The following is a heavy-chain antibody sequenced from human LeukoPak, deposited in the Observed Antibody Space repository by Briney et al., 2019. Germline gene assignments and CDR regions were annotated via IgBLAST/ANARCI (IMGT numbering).Heavy chain of an antibody. CDR3: ARDGTTLYYGDYADYYFDY. V-gene: IGHV3-21*01. CDR2: ISSSSSYI. D-gene: IGHD4-17*01. J-gene: IGHJ4*02. CDR1: GFSFSNYN. Sequence: PGGSLRLSCAASGFSFSNYNMNWVRQAPGKGLEWVSSISSSSSYIYYADSVKGRFTISRDNAKNSLYLQMNSLRAEDTAVYYYARDGTTLYYGDYADYYFDYWGQGTLVTVSS.